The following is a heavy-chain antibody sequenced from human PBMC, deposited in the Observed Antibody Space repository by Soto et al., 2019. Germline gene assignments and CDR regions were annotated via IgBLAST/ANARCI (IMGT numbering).Heavy chain of an antibody. CDR2: MKPNSGNT. CDR3: ARGGPGIAVAEETYDD. V-gene: IGHV1-8*01. Sequence: QVQLVQSGAEVKKPGASVKVSCKAAGYTFTSYDINWVRQATGQGLEWMGWMKPNSGNTGYAQKFQGRVTMTRNTSISTAYMELSSLRSEDTAVYYCARGGPGIAVAEETYDDWGQGTLVTVSS. J-gene: IGHJ4*02. D-gene: IGHD6-19*01. CDR1: GYTFTSYD.